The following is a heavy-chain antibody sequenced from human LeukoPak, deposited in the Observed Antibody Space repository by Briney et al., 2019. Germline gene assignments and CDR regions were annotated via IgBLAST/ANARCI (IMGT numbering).Heavy chain of an antibody. Sequence: GESLKISCKGSGYNFTSYWIGWVRQMPGKGLEWMGIIYAGDSDTRYIPSFQGQVTISVDKSISTAYLQWNSLKVSDTATCYCARRGVGATSDAFDIWGQGTMVTVSS. CDR2: IYAGDSDT. CDR3: ARRGVGATSDAFDI. D-gene: IGHD3-3*01. CDR1: GYNFTSYW. J-gene: IGHJ3*02. V-gene: IGHV5-51*01.